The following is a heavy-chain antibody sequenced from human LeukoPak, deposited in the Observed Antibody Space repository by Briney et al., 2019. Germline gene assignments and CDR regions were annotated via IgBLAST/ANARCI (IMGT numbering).Heavy chain of an antibody. V-gene: IGHV3-23*01. D-gene: IGHD2-2*01. CDR1: GFTFSSYA. CDR2: ISGSGGST. CDR3: AKEPPHYCSSISCSNTG. J-gene: IGHJ4*02. Sequence: GGSLRLSCAASGFTFSSYAMSWVRQAPGKGLEWVSAISGSGGSTYYADSVKGRFTISRDNSKNTLYLQMNSLRAEDTAVYYCAKEPPHYCSSISCSNTGWGQGTLVTVSS.